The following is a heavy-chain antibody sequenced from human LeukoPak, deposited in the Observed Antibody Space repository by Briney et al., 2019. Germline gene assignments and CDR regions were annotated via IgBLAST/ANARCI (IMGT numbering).Heavy chain of an antibody. CDR2: ISANSGAT. CDR1: GYTFTDYY. Sequence: ASVKVSCKASGYTFTDYYIHWVRQAPGQGLEWMGWISANSGATDFAQKFQGRVTMTRDTSTSTAYMELSRLTSDDTAVYYCARDPSETYYDLDYWGQGTLVTVSS. D-gene: IGHD3-3*01. CDR3: ARDPSETYYDLDY. J-gene: IGHJ4*02. V-gene: IGHV1-2*02.